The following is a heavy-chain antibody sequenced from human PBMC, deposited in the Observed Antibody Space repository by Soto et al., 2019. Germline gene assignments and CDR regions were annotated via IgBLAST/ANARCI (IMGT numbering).Heavy chain of an antibody. D-gene: IGHD2-8*01. CDR3: ARTSRVYNWFDP. V-gene: IGHV4-59*08. CDR2: IYYSGST. Sequence: QVQLQESGPGLVKPSETLSLTCTVSGGSISSYYWSWIRQPPGKGLEWIGYIYYSGSTNYNPSLKSRVTISGDTCNNQCSRKLSSVTAADTAVYYCARTSRVYNWFDPWGQGTLVVVSS. CDR1: GGSISSYY. J-gene: IGHJ5*02.